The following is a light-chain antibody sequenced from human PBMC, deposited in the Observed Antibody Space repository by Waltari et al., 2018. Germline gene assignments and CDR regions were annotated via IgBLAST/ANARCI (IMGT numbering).Light chain of an antibody. CDR3: CSYAGSYTWV. V-gene: IGLV2-11*01. CDR1: SSDVGGYSY. CDR2: DVT. J-gene: IGLJ2*01. Sequence: QSALTQPRSVSGSPGQSVTISCTGTSSDVGGYSYVSWYQQHPGKAPKLLFYDVTERPAGVPHRFSGSKSVNTASLTISGLQAEDEADYYCCSYAGSYTWVFGGGTKLTVL.